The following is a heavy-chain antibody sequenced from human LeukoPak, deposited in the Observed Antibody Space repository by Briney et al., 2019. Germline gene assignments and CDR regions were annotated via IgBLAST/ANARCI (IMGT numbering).Heavy chain of an antibody. CDR1: GGSISSSSYY. CDR2: IYYSGRI. CDR3: ARTRPDIVVVPAAISQRGYYYYYYYMDV. D-gene: IGHD2-2*02. Sequence: PSETLSLTCTVSGGSISSSSYYWGWIRQPPGKGLEWIGSIYYSGRIYYNPSLKSRVTISVDTSKNQFSLKLSSVTAADTAVYYCARTRPDIVVVPAAISQRGYYYYYYYMDVWGKGTTVTVSS. J-gene: IGHJ6*03. V-gene: IGHV4-39*01.